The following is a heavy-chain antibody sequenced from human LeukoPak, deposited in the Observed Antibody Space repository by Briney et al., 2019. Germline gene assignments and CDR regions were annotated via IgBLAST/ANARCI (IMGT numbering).Heavy chain of an antibody. V-gene: IGHV1-18*01. D-gene: IGHD4-23*01. J-gene: IGHJ4*02. CDR3: ARHSGGTFFDY. CDR2: ISTYSGNT. Sequence: GASVKVSCKASGYTFTSYGISWVRQAPGQGLEWMGWISTYSGNTNYAQKLQGRVIMTTDSSTSIAYMELKSLRSDDTAVYYCARHSGGTFFDYWGQGTLVTVSS. CDR1: GYTFTSYG.